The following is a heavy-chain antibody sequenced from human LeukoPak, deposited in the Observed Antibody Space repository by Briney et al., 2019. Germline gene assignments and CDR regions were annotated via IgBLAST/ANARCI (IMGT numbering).Heavy chain of an antibody. CDR1: GFTFSNYA. Sequence: HPGGSLRLSCAASGFTFSNYAMSWVRQAPGMGLEWVSALSGSGGSTYYADPVKGRFTISRDNSKNTLYLQMNSLRAEDTAVYYCAKEKYSSSSGLFDYWGQGTLVTVSS. CDR2: LSGSGGST. J-gene: IGHJ4*02. D-gene: IGHD6-6*01. CDR3: AKEKYSSSSGLFDY. V-gene: IGHV3-23*01.